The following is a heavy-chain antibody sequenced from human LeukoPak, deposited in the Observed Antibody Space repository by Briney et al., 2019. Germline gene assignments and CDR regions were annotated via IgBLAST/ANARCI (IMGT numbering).Heavy chain of an antibody. D-gene: IGHD2-8*01. CDR2: IIGSADTA. J-gene: IGHJ4*02. CDR1: GFTFSTYE. V-gene: IGHV3-48*03. Sequence: PGGSLRLSCAASGFTFSTYEINWVRQAQGKGLEWISYIIGSADTAYYADSVKGRFTMSRDNARNSLYLQMNSLGAEDTAVYYCTRVGQSYSTSGQALDHWGQGTLVTVSS. CDR3: TRVGQSYSTSGQALDH.